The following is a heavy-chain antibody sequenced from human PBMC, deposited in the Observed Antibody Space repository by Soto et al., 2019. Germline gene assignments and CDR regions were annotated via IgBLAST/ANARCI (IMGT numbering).Heavy chain of an antibody. J-gene: IGHJ5*02. CDR3: ARHAVVVVAADYGPGWFEP. V-gene: IGHV5-51*01. CDR1: GYSFSNYW. Sequence: GESLKISCKGSGYSFSNYWIGWVRQMPGKGLEWMGIIYPDDSDTRYSPSFQGQVTISADKSVSTAYLQWRSLKASDTAMYYCARHAVVVVAADYGPGWFEPWGQGTQVTVS. D-gene: IGHD2-15*01. CDR2: IYPDDSDT.